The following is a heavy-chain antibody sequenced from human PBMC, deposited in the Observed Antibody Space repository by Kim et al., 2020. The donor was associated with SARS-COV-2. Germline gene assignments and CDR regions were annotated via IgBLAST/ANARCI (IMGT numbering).Heavy chain of an antibody. Sequence: SVKVSCKASGGTFSSYAISWVRQAPGQGLEWMGGIIPIFGTANYAQKFQGRVTITVDESTSTAYMELSSLRSEDTAVYYCAREKRYSSSPYYFDYWGQGTLVTVSS. V-gene: IGHV1-69*13. CDR2: IIPIFGTA. CDR1: GGTFSSYA. D-gene: IGHD6-13*01. CDR3: AREKRYSSSPYYFDY. J-gene: IGHJ4*02.